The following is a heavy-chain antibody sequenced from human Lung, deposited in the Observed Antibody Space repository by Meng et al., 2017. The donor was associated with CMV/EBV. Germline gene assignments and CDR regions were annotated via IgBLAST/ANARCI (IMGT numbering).Heavy chain of an antibody. Sequence: GESLKISCAASGFTFSSYWMHWVRQAPGKGLVWVSRINSDGSSTSYADSVKGRFTISRDNAKNTLYLQMNSLIAEDTAVYYCARDLRVRGVKGGSRYYGMDVWGQGTTVTVSS. CDR1: GFTFSSYW. D-gene: IGHD3-10*01. CDR2: INSDGSST. V-gene: IGHV3-74*01. J-gene: IGHJ6*02. CDR3: ARDLRVRGVKGGSRYYGMDV.